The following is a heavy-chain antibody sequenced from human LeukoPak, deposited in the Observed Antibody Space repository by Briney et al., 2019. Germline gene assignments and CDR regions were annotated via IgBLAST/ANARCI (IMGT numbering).Heavy chain of an antibody. CDR3: ARHVSRLPHFDY. CDR2: IYTSGST. V-gene: IGHV4-4*09. J-gene: IGHJ4*02. CDR1: GGSISSYY. Sequence: SETLSLTCTVSGGSISSYYWSWIRQPPGKGLEWVGYIYTSGSTKYNPSLKSRVTISVDTSKNQFSLKLSSVTAADTAVYYCARHVSRLPHFDYWGQGTLVTASS.